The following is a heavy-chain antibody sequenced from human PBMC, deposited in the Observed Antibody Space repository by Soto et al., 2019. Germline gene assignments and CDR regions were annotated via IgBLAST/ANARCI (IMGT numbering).Heavy chain of an antibody. Sequence: SAPLSLTCTVSGGSISSYYWSWVRQPPGKGLEWIGYIFYSGSSNYNPSLKSPVTISVDASKNQFSLKLSSVTAADTAVYYCVRTGLGWFDPWGQGTLVTVSS. CDR1: GGSISSYY. CDR3: VRTGLGWFDP. CDR2: IFYSGSS. J-gene: IGHJ5*02. D-gene: IGHD7-27*01. V-gene: IGHV4-59*01.